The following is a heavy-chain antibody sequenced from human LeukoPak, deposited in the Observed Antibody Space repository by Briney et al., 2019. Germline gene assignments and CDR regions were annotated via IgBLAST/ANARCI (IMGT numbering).Heavy chain of an antibody. D-gene: IGHD5-24*01. CDR2: IYYSGST. CDR1: GGSISSSSYY. V-gene: IGHV4-39*07. J-gene: IGHJ4*02. Sequence: PSETLSLTCTVSGGSISSSSYYWGWIRQPPGKGLEWIGSIYYSGSTYYNPSLKSRVTISVDTSKNQFSLKLSSVTAADTAVYYCARDSPMVEMATMGSGVSDYWGRGTLVTVSS. CDR3: ARDSPMVEMATMGSGVSDY.